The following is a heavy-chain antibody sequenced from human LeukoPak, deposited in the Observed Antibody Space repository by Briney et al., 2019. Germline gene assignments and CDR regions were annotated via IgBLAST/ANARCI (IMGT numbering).Heavy chain of an antibody. CDR2: ISANNGNT. Sequence: ASVKVSCKASGYTFTAYGISWGRQAPGEGVEWMGWISANNGNTNYAQKGQGRATTPTDTSNSTAYMQLRSLRYDDTSVYYCSRDDGPFGGVRFDHWGQGTMVTVSS. V-gene: IGHV1-18*01. J-gene: IGHJ4*02. D-gene: IGHD3-16*01. CDR1: GYTFTAYG. CDR3: SRDDGPFGGVRFDH.